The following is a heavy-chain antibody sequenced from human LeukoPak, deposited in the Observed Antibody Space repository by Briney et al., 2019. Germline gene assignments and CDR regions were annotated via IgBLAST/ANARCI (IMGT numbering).Heavy chain of an antibody. D-gene: IGHD4-17*01. CDR1: GYTLTESS. CDR3: ATLHGDYEYSFDP. Sequence: ASVKFSCKVSGYTLTESSMHWVRQAPGKGLEWMGGFDPEDGETTYAQKFQGRVTMTEDTSTDTAYMELSSLRSEDTAVYYCATLHGDYEYSFDPWGQGVLVTVSS. J-gene: IGHJ5*02. CDR2: FDPEDGET. V-gene: IGHV1-24*01.